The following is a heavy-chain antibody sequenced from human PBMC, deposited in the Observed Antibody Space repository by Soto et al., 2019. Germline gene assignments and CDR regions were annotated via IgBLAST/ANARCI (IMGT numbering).Heavy chain of an antibody. CDR2: IYWDDDK. D-gene: IGHD2-21*02. V-gene: IGHV2-5*02. CDR1: GFSLSTIGVG. Sequence: QITLKESGPTLVKPTQTLTLTCTFSGFSLSTIGVGVGWIRQPPGKALEWLALIYWDDDKRYSPSLKSRLTVTKDTSKHQVFLTMTNMDPVDTAPYYCVQSRCGGDCLQSYSSHSYYGLDVWGQGTTVTVSS. CDR3: VQSRCGGDCLQSYSSHSYYGLDV. J-gene: IGHJ6*02.